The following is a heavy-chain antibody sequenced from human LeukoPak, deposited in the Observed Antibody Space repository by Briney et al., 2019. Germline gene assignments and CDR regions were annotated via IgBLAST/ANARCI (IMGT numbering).Heavy chain of an antibody. CDR3: ARGYDSSGYYPSYYFDY. D-gene: IGHD3-22*01. Sequence: PGGSLRLSCAASGFIFSNYAMSWVRQAPGTGLEWVSTINDGGGSTYYANSVKGRFTISRDNAKNSLYLQMNSLRAEDTAVYYCARGYDSSGYYPSYYFDYWGQGTLVTVSS. V-gene: IGHV3-23*01. J-gene: IGHJ4*02. CDR1: GFIFSNYA. CDR2: INDGGGST.